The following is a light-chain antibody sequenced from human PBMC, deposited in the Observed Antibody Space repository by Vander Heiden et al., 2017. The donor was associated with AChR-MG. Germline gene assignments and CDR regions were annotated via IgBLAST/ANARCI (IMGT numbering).Light chain of an antibody. J-gene: IGKJ1*01. V-gene: IGKV3-15*01. CDR1: QSVSSN. Sequence: EIVMTQSPATLSVSPGERATLSCRTSQSVSSNLAWYQQKPGQAPRLLIYGASTRATGIPARFSGSGSGTEFTLTISSLQSEDFEVYFCQQYNDWTFGQGTKVEIK. CDR3: QQYNDWT. CDR2: GAS.